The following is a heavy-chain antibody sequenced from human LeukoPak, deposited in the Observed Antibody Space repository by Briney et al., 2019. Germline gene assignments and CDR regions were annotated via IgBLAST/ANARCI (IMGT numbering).Heavy chain of an antibody. CDR3: ARSVTMGFGRSKLNWFDP. Sequence: PSETLSLTCTVSGGSISSYYWSWIRQPAGKGLEWIGRIYTSGSTNYNPSLKSRVTMSVDTSKNQFSLKLSSVTAADTAVYYCARSVTMGFGRSKLNWFDPWGQGTLVTVSS. CDR2: IYTSGST. D-gene: IGHD3-16*01. J-gene: IGHJ5*02. CDR1: GGSISSYY. V-gene: IGHV4-4*07.